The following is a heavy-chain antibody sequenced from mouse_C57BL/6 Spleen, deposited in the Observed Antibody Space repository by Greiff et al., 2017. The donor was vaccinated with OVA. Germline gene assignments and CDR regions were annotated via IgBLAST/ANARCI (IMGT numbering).Heavy chain of an antibody. Sequence: QVQLQQPGAELVMPGASVKLSCKASGYTFTSYWMHWVKQRPGQGLEWIGEIDPSDSYTNYNQKFKGKSTLTVDKSSSTAYMQLSSLTSEDSAVYYCARGEFITTVVGYFDVWGTGTTVTVSS. D-gene: IGHD1-1*01. CDR2: IDPSDSYT. V-gene: IGHV1-69*01. CDR3: ARGEFITTVVGYFDV. CDR1: GYTFTSYW. J-gene: IGHJ1*03.